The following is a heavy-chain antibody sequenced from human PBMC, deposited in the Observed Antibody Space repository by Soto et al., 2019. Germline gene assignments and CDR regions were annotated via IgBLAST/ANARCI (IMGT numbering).Heavy chain of an antibody. D-gene: IGHD2-21*01. CDR2: IKSKADAGTT. Sequence: EVQLVESGGGLVKPGGSLRLSCAASGFPFTNAWMSWVRQAPGKGLEWVGRIKSKADAGTTYYAAPVKGRFTISRDDSKTPLYLQMNSLKTEDTAVYYCTTVYSNSEHFFDHWGQGTLVSVSS. CDR3: TTVYSNSEHFFDH. CDR1: GFPFTNAW. J-gene: IGHJ4*02. V-gene: IGHV3-15*01.